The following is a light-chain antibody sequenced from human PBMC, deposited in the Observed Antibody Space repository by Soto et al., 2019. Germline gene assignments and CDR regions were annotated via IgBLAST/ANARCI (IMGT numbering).Light chain of an antibody. Sequence: QSALTQPASVSGSPGQSITISCAGTSSDIGGYNYVSWYQQHPGKASKVMIYEVSNRPSGVSNRFSGSKSGNTASLTISGLQADDEAVYYCSSYTSSSTLYVFGSGTKLTVL. CDR1: SSDIGGYNY. CDR2: EVS. V-gene: IGLV2-14*01. J-gene: IGLJ1*01. CDR3: SSYTSSSTLYV.